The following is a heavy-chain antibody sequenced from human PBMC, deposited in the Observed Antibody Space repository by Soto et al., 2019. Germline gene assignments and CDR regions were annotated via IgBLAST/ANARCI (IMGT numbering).Heavy chain of an antibody. Sequence: GGSLRLSCAASGFTFSNYGMHWVRQAPGKGLEWVAIIWHDGNNKYYADSVRGRFIISRDNSKNRLYLQMNSLRAEDTAVYYCASDLVGASDSYGLDVWGQGTPVAVSS. J-gene: IGHJ6*02. CDR1: GFTFSNYG. CDR3: ASDLVGASDSYGLDV. V-gene: IGHV3-33*01. CDR2: IWHDGNNK. D-gene: IGHD1-26*01.